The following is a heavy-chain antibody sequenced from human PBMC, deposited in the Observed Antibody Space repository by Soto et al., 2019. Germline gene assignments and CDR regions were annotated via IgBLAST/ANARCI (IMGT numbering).Heavy chain of an antibody. CDR2: ISYDGSNK. Sequence: GGSLRLSCAASGFTFSSYGMHWVRQAPGKGLEWVAVISYDGSNKYYADSVKGRLTISRDNSKNTLYLQMNSLRAEDTAVYYCAKDGEVAATPARYYFDYWGQGTLVTVSS. CDR3: AKDGEVAATPARYYFDY. V-gene: IGHV3-30*18. CDR1: GFTFSSYG. D-gene: IGHD2-15*01. J-gene: IGHJ4*02.